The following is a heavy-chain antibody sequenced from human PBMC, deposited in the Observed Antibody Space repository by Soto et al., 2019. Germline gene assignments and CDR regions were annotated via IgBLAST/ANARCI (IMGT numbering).Heavy chain of an antibody. CDR2: INSNGGST. CDR1: GFTFSRYA. D-gene: IGHD2-2*01. V-gene: IGHV3-23*01. CDR3: ARVPDLDYCSRTSCRYYFDY. J-gene: IGHJ4*02. Sequence: GGSLRLSCVSSGFTFSRYAMTWVRQAPGKGLEWVSTINSNGGSTYYTDSVKGRFTISRDNSKNSLYLQMNGLRAEDTAVYFCARVPDLDYCSRTSCRYYFDYWGQGALVTVSS.